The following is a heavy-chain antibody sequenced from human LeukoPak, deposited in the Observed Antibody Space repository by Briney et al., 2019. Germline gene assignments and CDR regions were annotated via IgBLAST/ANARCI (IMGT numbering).Heavy chain of an antibody. J-gene: IGHJ4*02. D-gene: IGHD2-21*02. V-gene: IGHV3-74*01. CDR1: GFTFSSYW. CDR3: AGEFLHCGGDCHYDY. CDR2: INSDGSST. Sequence: GGSLRLSCAASGFTFSSYWMHWVRQAPGKGLVWVSRINSDGSSTSYADSVKGRFTISRDNAKNTLYLQMNSLRAEDTAVYYCAGEFLHCGGDCHYDYWGQGTLVTVSS.